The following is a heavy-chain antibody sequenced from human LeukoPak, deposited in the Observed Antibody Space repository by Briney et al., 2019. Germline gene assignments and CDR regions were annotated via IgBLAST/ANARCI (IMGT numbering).Heavy chain of an antibody. Sequence: PSETLSLTCTVSGGSISSYYWSWIRQPPGKGPEWIGYIYYSGSTNYNPSLKSRVTISVDTSKNQFSLKLSSVTAADTAVYYCARGGGYYSRFDYWGQGTLVTVSS. D-gene: IGHD3-22*01. V-gene: IGHV4-59*01. CDR3: ARGGGYYSRFDY. CDR2: IYYSGST. CDR1: GGSISSYY. J-gene: IGHJ4*02.